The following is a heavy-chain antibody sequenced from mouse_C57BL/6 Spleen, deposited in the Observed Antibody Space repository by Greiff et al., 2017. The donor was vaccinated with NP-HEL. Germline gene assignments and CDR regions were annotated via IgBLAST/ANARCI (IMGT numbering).Heavy chain of an antibody. V-gene: IGHV2-2*01. CDR2: IWSGGST. J-gene: IGHJ4*01. CDR3: ARNYDYAHYYAMDD. Sequence: VQLQQSGPGLVQPSQSLSITCTVSGFSLTSYGVHWVRQSPGKGLEWLGVIWSGGSTDYNAAFISRLSISKDNSKSQVFFKMNRLQTDDTETYDSARNYDYAHYYAMDDWGQGTSVTVSA. D-gene: IGHD2-4*01. CDR1: GFSLTSYG.